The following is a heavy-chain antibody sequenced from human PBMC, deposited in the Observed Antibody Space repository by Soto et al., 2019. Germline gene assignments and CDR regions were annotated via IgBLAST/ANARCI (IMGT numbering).Heavy chain of an antibody. CDR2: ISGSGGRT. J-gene: IGHJ4*02. D-gene: IGHD4-17*01. CDR3: AKDMDYDYGGNQAAY. CDR1: GLSFITHA. V-gene: IGHV3-23*01. Sequence: GRSLRLSXAAYGLSFITHAMSWVRHATGKGLDRLSGISGSGGRTYYADSVKRRFTISRDNSKNTVYLQMNSLRAEDTAVYYCAKDMDYDYGGNQAAYWGQGTLVTVSS.